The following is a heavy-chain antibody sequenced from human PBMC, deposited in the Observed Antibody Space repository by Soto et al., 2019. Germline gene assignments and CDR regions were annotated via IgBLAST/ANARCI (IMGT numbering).Heavy chain of an antibody. CDR1: GYTFTGYY. J-gene: IGHJ4*02. Sequence: ASVKVSCQASGYTFTGYYMHWVRQAPGQGLEWMGWINPNSGGTNYAQKFQGWVTMTRDTSISTAYMELRFLRSDDTAVYYCARDSDDTLTGSSNYWGLGTLVTVSS. V-gene: IGHV1-2*04. CDR2: INPNSGGT. D-gene: IGHD3-9*01. CDR3: ARDSDDTLTGSSNY.